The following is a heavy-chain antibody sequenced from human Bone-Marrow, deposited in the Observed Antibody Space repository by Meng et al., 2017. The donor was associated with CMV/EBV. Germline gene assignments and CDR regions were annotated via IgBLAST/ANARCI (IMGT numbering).Heavy chain of an antibody. CDR2: ISSSGSTI. V-gene: IGHV3-11*01. CDR1: GFTFSDYY. J-gene: IGHJ4*02. CDR3: ARSIAVAGTSDDY. Sequence: GESLKISRAASGFTFSDYYMSWIRQAPGKGLDWVSYISSSGSTIYYADSVKGRFTISRDNAKNSLYLQMNSLRAEDTAVYYCARSIAVAGTSDDYWGQGTLVTVSS. D-gene: IGHD6-19*01.